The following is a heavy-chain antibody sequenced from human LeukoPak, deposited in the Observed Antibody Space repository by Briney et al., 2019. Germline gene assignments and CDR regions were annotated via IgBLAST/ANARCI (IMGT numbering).Heavy chain of an antibody. V-gene: IGHV4-59*08. D-gene: IGHD2/OR15-2a*01. J-gene: IGHJ3*02. CDR3: ARRLSPDAFDI. Sequence: KSSETLSLTCTVSGGSISSCYWSWIRQPPGEGVVWIGYIYYSGSTNYNPSLKSRVTISVDTSKNQFSLKLSSVTAADTAVYYCARRLSPDAFDIWGQGTMVTVSS. CDR2: IYYSGST. CDR1: GGSISSCY.